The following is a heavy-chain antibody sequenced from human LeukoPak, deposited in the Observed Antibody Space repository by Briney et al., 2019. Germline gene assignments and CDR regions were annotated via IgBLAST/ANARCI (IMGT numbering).Heavy chain of an antibody. CDR2: INWNGGSI. Sequence: GSLRLSCAASGFTFDDYGMSWVRQAPGKGLEWVSGINWNGGSIGYVDSVKGRFTISRDNAKNSLYLQMNSLRAEDTALYYCARVGIYGDYNRYFDYWGQGTLVTVSS. J-gene: IGHJ4*02. CDR3: ARVGIYGDYNRYFDY. V-gene: IGHV3-20*04. CDR1: GFTFDDYG. D-gene: IGHD4-17*01.